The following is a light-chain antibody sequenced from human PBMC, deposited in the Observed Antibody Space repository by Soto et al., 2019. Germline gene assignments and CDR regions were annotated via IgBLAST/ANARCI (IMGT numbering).Light chain of an antibody. Sequence: EIVMTQSPATLSVSPGERATLSCRASQSVSSNLAWYQQKPGRAPRLLIYGASNRATGIPDRFSGSGPGTDFTLTISRLEPEDLAVYYCQQYGSSGTFGQGTKVDIK. CDR1: QSVSSN. J-gene: IGKJ1*01. CDR3: QQYGSSGT. CDR2: GAS. V-gene: IGKV3-20*01.